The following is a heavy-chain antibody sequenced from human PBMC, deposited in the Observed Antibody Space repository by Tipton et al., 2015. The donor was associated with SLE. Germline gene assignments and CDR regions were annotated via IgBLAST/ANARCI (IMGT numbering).Heavy chain of an antibody. CDR2: IYSIGGT. Sequence: TLSLTCTVSGGSVTSAGYYWNWIRQPAGKGLEWIGRIYSIGGTDYNASLKSRLTISIDTSKNQLSLKLTSVTAADTAVYYCARDLRAEGDYFDPWGQGTLVTVSS. J-gene: IGHJ5*02. V-gene: IGHV4-61*02. CDR1: GGSVTSAGYY. CDR3: ARDLRAEGDYFDP. D-gene: IGHD3-16*01.